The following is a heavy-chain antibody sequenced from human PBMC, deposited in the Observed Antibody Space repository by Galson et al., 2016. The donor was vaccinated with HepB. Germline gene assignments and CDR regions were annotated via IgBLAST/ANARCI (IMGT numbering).Heavy chain of an antibody. J-gene: IGHJ6*02. CDR2: IIPIFVTP. V-gene: IGHV1-69*13. CDR3: ALNYQYGLDV. CDR1: GDAFSSYA. Sequence: SVKVSCKASGDAFSSYAFTWVRQAPGQGLEWMGGIIPIFVTPHHAQKFQGRVAITADESTSTAYMELSSLPSEDTAVYYCALNYQYGLDVWGQGTTVIVS.